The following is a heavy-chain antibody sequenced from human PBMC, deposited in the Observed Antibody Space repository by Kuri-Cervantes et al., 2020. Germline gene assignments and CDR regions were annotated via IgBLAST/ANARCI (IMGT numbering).Heavy chain of an antibody. J-gene: IGHJ5*02. V-gene: IGHV1-2*04. CDR3: ASAGYCSGGSCYLANWFDP. CDR1: GYTFTGYY. CDR2: INPNSGGT. D-gene: IGHD2-15*01. Sequence: ASVKVSCKASGYTFTGYYMHWVRQAPGQGLEWMGWINPNSGGTNYAQKFQGWVTMTRDTSISTAYMELSRLRSDDTAVYYCASAGYCSGGSCYLANWFDPWGQGTLVTVSS.